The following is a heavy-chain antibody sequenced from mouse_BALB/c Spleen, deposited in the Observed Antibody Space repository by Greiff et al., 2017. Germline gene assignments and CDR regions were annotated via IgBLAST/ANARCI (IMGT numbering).Heavy chain of an antibody. CDR3: ARDGGDGYHYAMDY. D-gene: IGHD2-3*01. Sequence: EVQVVESGGGLVKPGGSLKLSCAASGFTFSSYAMSWVRQSPEKRLEWVAEISSGGSYTYYPDTVTGRFTISRDNAKNTLYLEMSSLRSEDTAMYYCARDGGDGYHYAMDYWGQGTSVTVSS. J-gene: IGHJ4*01. CDR2: ISSGGSYT. CDR1: GFTFSSYA. V-gene: IGHV5-9-4*01.